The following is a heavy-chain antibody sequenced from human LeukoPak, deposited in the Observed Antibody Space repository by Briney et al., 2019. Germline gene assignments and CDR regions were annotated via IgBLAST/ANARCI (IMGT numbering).Heavy chain of an antibody. J-gene: IGHJ1*01. Sequence: ASVKVSCKASGYTFTSYYMHWVRQAPGQGLEWMGIINPSGGSTSYAQKFQGRVTMTRDMSTSTVYMELSSLRAEDTAVYYCAKGGRHRTYYYDSSGLYFQHWGQGTLVTVSS. CDR2: INPSGGST. CDR3: AKGGRHRTYYYDSSGLYFQH. CDR1: GYTFTSYY. V-gene: IGHV1-46*01. D-gene: IGHD3-22*01.